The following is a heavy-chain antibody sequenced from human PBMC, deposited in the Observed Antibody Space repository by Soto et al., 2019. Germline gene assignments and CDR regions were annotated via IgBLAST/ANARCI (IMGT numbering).Heavy chain of an antibody. CDR1: GYTFTSYD. CDR2: MNPNSGNT. V-gene: IGHV1-8*01. CDR3: ARDLPRDQPGTHAFDI. J-gene: IGHJ3*02. Sequence: GASVKVSCKASGYTFTSYDINWVRQATGQGLEWMGWMNPNSGNTGYAQKFQGRVTMTRNTSISTAYMELSSLRSEDTAVYYCARDLPRDQPGTHAFDIWGQGTMVTVSS.